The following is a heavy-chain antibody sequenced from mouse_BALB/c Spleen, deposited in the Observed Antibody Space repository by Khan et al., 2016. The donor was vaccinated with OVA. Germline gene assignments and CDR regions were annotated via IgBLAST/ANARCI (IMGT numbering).Heavy chain of an antibody. D-gene: IGHD2-4*01. CDR3: ARVGLRGVGMDY. J-gene: IGHJ4*01. CDR2: IYPGDGST. CDR1: GYTFTSYD. Sequence: QVQLQQSGPELVKPGALVKISCKASGYTFTSYDINWVRQRPGQGLEWIGWIYPGDGSTEYNENFKGKATLTADKSSNTAYMQLGSLTSENSAVYVDARVGLRGVGMDYWGQGTSVTVSS. V-gene: IGHV1S56*01.